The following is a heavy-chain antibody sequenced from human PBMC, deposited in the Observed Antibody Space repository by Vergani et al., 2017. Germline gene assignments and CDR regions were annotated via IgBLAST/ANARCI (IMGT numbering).Heavy chain of an antibody. D-gene: IGHD3-16*01. J-gene: IGHJ4*02. Sequence: EVQLVESGGGLVQPGGSLRLSCAASGFTFSSYSMNWVRQAPGKGLEWVSYFSSSSSTIYYADSVKGRFTISRDNAKNSLYLQMNSLRAEDTAVYYCARGGARLLCDYWGQGTLVTVSS. CDR1: GFTFSSYS. CDR3: ARGGARLLCDY. V-gene: IGHV3-48*01. CDR2: FSSSSSTI.